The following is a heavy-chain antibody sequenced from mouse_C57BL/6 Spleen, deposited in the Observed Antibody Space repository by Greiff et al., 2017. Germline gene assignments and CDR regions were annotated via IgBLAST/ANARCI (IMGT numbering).Heavy chain of an antibody. Sequence: QVQLQQPGAELVKPGASVKLSCKASGYTFTSYWMHWVKQRPGRGLEWIGRIDPNSGGTKYNEKFKSKATMTGEKPSSTDYMQLSSLTSEDSAVYYCARWKDYYGSSPDYYAMDYWGQGTSVTVSS. CDR1: GYTFTSYW. V-gene: IGHV1-72*01. CDR3: ARWKDYYGSSPDYYAMDY. J-gene: IGHJ4*01. D-gene: IGHD1-1*01. CDR2: IDPNSGGT.